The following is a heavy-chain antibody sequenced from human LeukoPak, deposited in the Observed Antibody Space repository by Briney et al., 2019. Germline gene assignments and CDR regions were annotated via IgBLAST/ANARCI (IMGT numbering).Heavy chain of an antibody. CDR3: ARVRWGSYFSDYYYYMDV. CDR1: GYSISSGYY. V-gene: IGHV4-38-2*02. Sequence: SETLSLTCTVSGYSISSGYYWAWIRQPPGKGLEWIGSIFHTGSTYHNPSLKSRVTISVDTSKNQFSLKLNSVTAADTAVYYCARVRWGSYFSDYYYYMDVWGKGTTVTISS. CDR2: IFHTGST. D-gene: IGHD1-26*01. J-gene: IGHJ6*03.